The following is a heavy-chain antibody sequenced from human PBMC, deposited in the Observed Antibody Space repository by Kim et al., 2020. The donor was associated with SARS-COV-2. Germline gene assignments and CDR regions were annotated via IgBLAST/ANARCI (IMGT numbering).Heavy chain of an antibody. CDR1: GYTFISYD. D-gene: IGHD6-19*01. V-gene: IGHV1-8*01. CDR3: ARWEGTGWSFDY. CDR2: MNPDSGNT. Sequence: ASVKVSCKASGYTFISYDINWVRQAPGQGLEWMGWMNPDSGNTDSAQKFQGRITMTRNSSISTAYMELSSLRFEDTAAYFCARWEGTGWSFDYWGQGTLV. J-gene: IGHJ4*02.